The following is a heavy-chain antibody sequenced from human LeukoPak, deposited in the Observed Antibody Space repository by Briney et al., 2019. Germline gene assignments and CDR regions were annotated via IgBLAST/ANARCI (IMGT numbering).Heavy chain of an antibody. Sequence: PGGSLRLSCAASGFSFSRAWMSWVREAPGKGLEWVGRIKSKSDGGTTDYAAPVKGRFTISRDDSKNTLYLQMNSLKTEDTAVYYCTTGGGYHYGSGSYYPIDYWGQGTLVTVSS. D-gene: IGHD3-10*01. CDR2: IKSKSDGGTT. CDR1: GFSFSRAW. CDR3: TTGGGYHYGSGSYYPIDY. V-gene: IGHV3-15*01. J-gene: IGHJ4*02.